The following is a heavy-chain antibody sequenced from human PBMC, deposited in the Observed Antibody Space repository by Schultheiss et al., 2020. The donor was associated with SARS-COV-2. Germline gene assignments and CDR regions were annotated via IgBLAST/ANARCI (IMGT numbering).Heavy chain of an antibody. D-gene: IGHD4-17*01. J-gene: IGHJ4*02. CDR3: ARLGYGDYVGY. CDR1: GGSISSYY. CDR2: IYYSGST. V-gene: IGHV4-39*01. Sequence: SQTLSLTCTVSGGSISSYYWGWIRQPPGKGLEWIGSIYYSGSTYYNPSLKSRVTISVDTSKNQFSLKLSSVTAADTAVYYCARLGYGDYVGYWGQGTLVTVSS.